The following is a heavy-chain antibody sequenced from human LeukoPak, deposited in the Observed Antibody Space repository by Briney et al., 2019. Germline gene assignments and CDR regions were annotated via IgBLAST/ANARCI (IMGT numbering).Heavy chain of an antibody. D-gene: IGHD1-26*01. J-gene: IGHJ4*02. CDR2: ISGSGGST. CDR3: AKDLSEYSGSPTAFDY. V-gene: IGHV3-23*01. Sequence: GGSLRLSCAASGFTFSSYAMSWVRQAPGKGLEWVSAISGSGGSTYYADSVKGRFTISRDNSKNTLYLQMNSLRAEDTAVYYGAKDLSEYSGSPTAFDYWGQGTLVTVSS. CDR1: GFTFSSYA.